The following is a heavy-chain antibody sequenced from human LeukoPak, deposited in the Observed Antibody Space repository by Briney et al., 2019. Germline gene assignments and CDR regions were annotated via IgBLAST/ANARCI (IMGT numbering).Heavy chain of an antibody. CDR2: INPNSGGT. D-gene: IGHD3-22*01. Sequence: ASVKVSCKASGYTFTGYYMHWVRQAPGQGLEWMGWINPNSGGTNYAQKFQGGSTMTRDTSISTAYMELSRLRSDDTAVYYCARDPNYYDSNGYYHGYYFDYWGQGTLVTVSS. V-gene: IGHV1-2*02. CDR1: GYTFTGYY. CDR3: ARDPNYYDSNGYYHGYYFDY. J-gene: IGHJ4*02.